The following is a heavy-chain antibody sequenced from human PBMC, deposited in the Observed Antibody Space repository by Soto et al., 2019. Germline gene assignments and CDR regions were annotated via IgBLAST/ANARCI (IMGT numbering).Heavy chain of an antibody. J-gene: IGHJ6*02. Sequence: QVQLVESGGGVVQPGRSLRLSCAASGFTFSSHDMHWVRQAPGKGLEWVAVISSDGSNKYYADSVKGRFTISRDDSKNTLYLQMNSLRAEDTAVYHCANDGAWGGITLMDVWDQGTTVTGSS. CDR3: ANDGAWGGITLMDV. CDR1: GFTFSSHD. V-gene: IGHV3-30*18. D-gene: IGHD3-16*01. CDR2: ISSDGSNK.